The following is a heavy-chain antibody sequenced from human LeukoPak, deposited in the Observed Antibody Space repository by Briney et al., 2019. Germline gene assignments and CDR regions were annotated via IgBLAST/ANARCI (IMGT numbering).Heavy chain of an antibody. J-gene: IGHJ4*02. CDR1: GFTFDDYA. CDR2: ISWNSGSI. V-gene: IGHV3-9*01. CDR3: AKAMGDSSGYGFDY. Sequence: GGSLRLSCAASGFTFDDYAMHWVRQAPGKGLEWVSGISWNSGSIGYADSVKGRFTISRDNAKNSLYLQMNSLRAEDTALYYCAKAMGDSSGYGFDYWGQGTLVTVSS. D-gene: IGHD3-22*01.